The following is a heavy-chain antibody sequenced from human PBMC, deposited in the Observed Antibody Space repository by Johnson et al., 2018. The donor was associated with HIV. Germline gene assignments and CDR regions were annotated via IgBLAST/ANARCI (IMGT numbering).Heavy chain of an antibody. D-gene: IGHD7-27*01. V-gene: IGHV3-20*04. J-gene: IGHJ3*02. CDR2: INWNGGST. Sequence: VQLVESGGGVVRPGGSLRLSCVASGFTFDDYGMSWVRQAPGKGLEWVSGINWNGGSTGYADSVTGRFTISRDNAKNSLYLQMNLLRAEDTALSYCASGDELGDDAFDIWGQGTMVTVSS. CDR3: ASGDELGDDAFDI. CDR1: GFTFDDYG.